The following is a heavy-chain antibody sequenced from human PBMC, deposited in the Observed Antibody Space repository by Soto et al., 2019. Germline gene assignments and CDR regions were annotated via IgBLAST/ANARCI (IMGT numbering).Heavy chain of an antibody. V-gene: IGHV2-26*01. J-gene: IGHJ5*02. CDR1: ELSLNNGRLG. CDR2: IFSNDEK. CDR3: ALIKDCSRTDCYLASFDP. Sequence: GKDRRTLRLTYPFTELSLNNGRLGVSWIRQPPGKALEWLAHIFSNDEKSYSTSPKSRLTISKDTSRSQVVLTMTNMDPVDSATYYCALIKDCSRTDCYLASFDPWGQGTLVTVSS. D-gene: IGHD2-2*01.